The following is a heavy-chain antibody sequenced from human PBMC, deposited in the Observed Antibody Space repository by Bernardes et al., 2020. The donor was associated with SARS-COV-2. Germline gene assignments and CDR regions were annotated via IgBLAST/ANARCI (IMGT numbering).Heavy chain of an antibody. D-gene: IGHD2-2*01. CDR2: INPNSGAT. CDR1: GYTFTGFH. V-gene: IGHV1-2*04. Sequence: ASVKVSCKASGYTFTGFHIPWVRQAPGQGLEWMGSINPNSGATNSAQKFQGWVTMTRDTSLSTAYMELTKLTSDDTAFYYCARRFCSPTSCPEGYGMDVWGQGTTVTVSS. J-gene: IGHJ6*02. CDR3: ARRFCSPTSCPEGYGMDV.